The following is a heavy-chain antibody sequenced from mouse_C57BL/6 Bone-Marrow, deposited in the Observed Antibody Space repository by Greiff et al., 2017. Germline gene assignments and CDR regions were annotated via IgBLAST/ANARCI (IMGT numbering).Heavy chain of an antibody. J-gene: IGHJ4*01. V-gene: IGHV5-17*01. Sequence: DVKLVESGGGLVKPGGSLKLSCAASGFTFSDYGMHWVRQAPEKGLEWVAYISSGSSTIYYADTVKGRFTISRDNAKNTLFLQMTSLRSEDTAMYYCARELVARAMDYWGQGTSVTVSS. CDR3: ARELVARAMDY. CDR1: GFTFSDYG. CDR2: ISSGSSTI. D-gene: IGHD3-1*01.